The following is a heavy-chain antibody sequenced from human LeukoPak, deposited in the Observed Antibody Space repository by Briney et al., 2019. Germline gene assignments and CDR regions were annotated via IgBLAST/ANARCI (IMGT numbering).Heavy chain of an antibody. Sequence: GGSLRLSCAASGFTFSSYSMNWVRQAPGKGLEWVSSISSSSSYIYYADSAKGRFTISRDNSKNTVYLQMNSLRVEDTALYYCVKAYTTSGTYSEPWGQGTLVTVSS. D-gene: IGHD1-26*01. V-gene: IGHV3-21*04. CDR3: VKAYTTSGTYSEP. CDR2: ISSSSSYI. CDR1: GFTFSSYS. J-gene: IGHJ4*02.